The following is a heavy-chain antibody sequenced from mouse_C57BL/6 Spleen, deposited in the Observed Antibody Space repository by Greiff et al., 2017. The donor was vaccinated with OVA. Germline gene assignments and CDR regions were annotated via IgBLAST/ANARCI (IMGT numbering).Heavy chain of an antibody. V-gene: IGHV1-66*01. CDR3: ARGHYSNLYYFDY. CDR2: IYPGSGNT. CDR1: GYSFTSYY. J-gene: IGHJ2*01. Sequence: QVQLQQSGPELVKPGASVKISCKASGYSFTSYYIHWVKQRPGQGLEWIGWIYPGSGNTKYNEKFKGKATLTADTSSSTAYMQLSSLTSEDSAVYYCARGHYSNLYYFDYWGQGTTLTVSS. D-gene: IGHD2-5*01.